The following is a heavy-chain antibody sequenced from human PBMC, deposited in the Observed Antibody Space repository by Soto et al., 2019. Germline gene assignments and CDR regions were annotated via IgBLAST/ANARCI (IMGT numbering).Heavy chain of an antibody. CDR2: IWYDGSNK. V-gene: IGHV3-33*01. CDR3: ARDKIYDFWSGYWYPNAEADLDY. Sequence: GGSLRLSCAASGFTFSSYGMHWVRQAPGKGLEWVAVIWYDGSNKYYADSVKGRFTISRDNSKNTLYLQMNSLRAEDTAVYYCARDKIYDFWSGYWYPNAEADLDYWGQGTLVTVSS. J-gene: IGHJ4*02. D-gene: IGHD3-3*01. CDR1: GFTFSSYG.